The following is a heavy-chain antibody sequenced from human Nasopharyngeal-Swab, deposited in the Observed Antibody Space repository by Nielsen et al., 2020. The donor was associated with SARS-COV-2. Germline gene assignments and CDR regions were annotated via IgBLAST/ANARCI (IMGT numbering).Heavy chain of an antibody. CDR3: AKVPFEDDAFDI. CDR2: ISWNSGSI. J-gene: IGHJ3*02. CDR1: GFTFDDYA. V-gene: IGHV3-9*01. Sequence: SLKISCAASGFTFDDYAMHWVRQDPGKGLEWVSGISWNSGSIGYADSVKGRFTISRDNAKNSLYLQMNSLRAEDTALYYCAKVPFEDDAFDIWGQGTMVTVSS.